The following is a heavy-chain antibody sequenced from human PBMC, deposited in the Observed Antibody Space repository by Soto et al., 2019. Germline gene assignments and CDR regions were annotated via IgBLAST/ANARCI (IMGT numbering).Heavy chain of an antibody. V-gene: IGHV4-31*03. J-gene: IGHJ4*02. Sequence: SETLSLTCTVSRVSISNGYYYWSWVRQSPGKGLEWIGHIYHSGRTYYNPSLKSRVTISVDTSMNQFSLNLLSMTAADTAVYYCARWVEVSLDYFDSWGQG. CDR3: ARWVEVSLDYFDS. CDR1: RVSISNGYYY. D-gene: IGHD2-15*01. CDR2: IYHSGRT.